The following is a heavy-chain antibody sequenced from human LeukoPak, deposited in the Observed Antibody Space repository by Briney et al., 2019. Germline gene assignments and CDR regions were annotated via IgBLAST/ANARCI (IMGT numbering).Heavy chain of an antibody. CDR1: GFTFNTDW. D-gene: IGHD2/OR15-2a*01. J-gene: IGHJ4*02. Sequence: GGSLRLSCAASGFTFNTDWISWVRQAPGKGLEWEANIKEDGSEIYYVDSVKGRFTISRDNAKNSLYLQMNSLRAEDTAVYYCARGVYYFDYWGQGTLVTVSS. V-gene: IGHV3-7*03. CDR2: IKEDGSEI. CDR3: ARGVYYFDY.